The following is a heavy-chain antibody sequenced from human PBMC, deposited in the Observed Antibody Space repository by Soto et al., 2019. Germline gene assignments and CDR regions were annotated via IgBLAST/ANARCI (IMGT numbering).Heavy chain of an antibody. Sequence: GGSLRRSCAASGFTFSSYGMHWVRQAPGKGLEWVAVIWYDGSNKYYADAVKGRFTISRDNSKNTLDLQMNSLRAENTAVYYCARDYYDSSGYSPFDYWGQGTLVTVSS. D-gene: IGHD3-22*01. CDR1: GFTFSSYG. V-gene: IGHV3-33*01. CDR3: ARDYYDSSGYSPFDY. CDR2: IWYDGSNK. J-gene: IGHJ4*02.